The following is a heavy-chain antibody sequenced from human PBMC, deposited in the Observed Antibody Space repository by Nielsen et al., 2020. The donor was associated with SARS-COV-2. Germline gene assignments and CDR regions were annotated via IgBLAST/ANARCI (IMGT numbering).Heavy chain of an antibody. V-gene: IGHV3-11*05. CDR1: GFTFIDYY. J-gene: IGHJ6*02. CDR3: ARGGCSGGSCHWYYYGMDV. CDR2: ISSSSSYT. Sequence: GGSLRLSCEASGFTFIDYYMSWIRQAPGKGLEWVSYISSSSSYTNYADSVKGRFTISRDNAKNSLYLQMNSLRAEDTAVYYCARGGCSGGSCHWYYYGMDVWGQGTTVTVSS. D-gene: IGHD2-15*01.